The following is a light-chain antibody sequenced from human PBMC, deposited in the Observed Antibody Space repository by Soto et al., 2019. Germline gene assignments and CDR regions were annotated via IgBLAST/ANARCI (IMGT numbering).Light chain of an antibody. Sequence: QAVVTQPPSASVTPGQRVTISCSGSNSFIGSNYFYWYQQVPGMAPKLLIYRNNERPSGVPDRFSGSRSGTSASLAISGLRSEDEADYYCAAWDDSLRGWVFGGGTKLTVL. CDR3: AAWDDSLRGWV. CDR1: NSFIGSNY. V-gene: IGLV1-47*01. J-gene: IGLJ3*02. CDR2: RNN.